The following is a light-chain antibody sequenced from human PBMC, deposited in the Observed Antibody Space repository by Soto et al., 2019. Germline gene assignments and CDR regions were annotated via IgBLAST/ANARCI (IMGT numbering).Light chain of an antibody. V-gene: IGKV3-20*01. Sequence: EIVLTQSPGTLSLSPGERATLSCRASQSVSSSYLAWYQQKPGQAPRLLIYGASSSATGIPDRFSGSGSGTAFTLTISRLDPEEFAVYYCQQYGSSRTFGQGTKVEIK. CDR2: GAS. CDR3: QQYGSSRT. J-gene: IGKJ1*01. CDR1: QSVSSSY.